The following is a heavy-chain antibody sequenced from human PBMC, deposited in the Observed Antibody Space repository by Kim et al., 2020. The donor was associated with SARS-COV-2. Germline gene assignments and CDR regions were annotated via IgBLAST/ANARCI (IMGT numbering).Heavy chain of an antibody. CDR1: GFTFDDYA. J-gene: IGHJ6*02. CDR3: AKCGYSGYDWDGMDV. Sequence: GGSLRLSCAASGFTFDDYAMHWVRQAPGKGLEWVSGISWNSGSIGYADSVKGRFTISRDNAKNSLYLQMNSLRAEDTALYYCAKCGYSGYDWDGMDVWGQGTTVTVSS. V-gene: IGHV3-9*01. D-gene: IGHD5-12*01. CDR2: ISWNSGSI.